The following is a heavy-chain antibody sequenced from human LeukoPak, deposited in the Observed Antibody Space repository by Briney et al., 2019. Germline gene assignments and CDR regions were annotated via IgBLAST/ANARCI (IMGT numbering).Heavy chain of an antibody. D-gene: IGHD1-26*01. Sequence: PGRSLRLSCAASGFTFSSCGMHWVRQAPGKGLEWVAVISYDGSTQYYGGSVKGRFTISRDNSKNTLFLQMSGLRTEDTALYYCTKDRAVGARDEYFRHWGQGTLVTVSS. V-gene: IGHV3-30*18. J-gene: IGHJ1*01. CDR2: ISYDGSTQ. CDR3: TKDRAVGARDEYFRH. CDR1: GFTFSSCG.